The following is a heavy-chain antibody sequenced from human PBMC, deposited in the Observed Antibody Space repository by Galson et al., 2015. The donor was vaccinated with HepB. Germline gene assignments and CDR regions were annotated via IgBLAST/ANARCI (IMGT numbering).Heavy chain of an antibody. CDR1: GYTFTGYG. Sequence: SVKVSCKASGYTFTGYGIDWVRQAPGQGLEWMGWISAYNGDTNYAQKLQGRVTMTTDTSTNTAYMELRSLRSDDTAVYYCARVVVAAASNWFDPWGQGTLVTVSS. CDR3: ARVVVAAASNWFDP. CDR2: ISAYNGDT. J-gene: IGHJ5*02. D-gene: IGHD6-13*01. V-gene: IGHV1-18*01.